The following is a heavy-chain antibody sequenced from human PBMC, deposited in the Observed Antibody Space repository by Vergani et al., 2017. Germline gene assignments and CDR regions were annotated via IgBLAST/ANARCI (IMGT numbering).Heavy chain of an antibody. Sequence: QVQLQQWGAGLLKPSETLSLTCAVYGGSFSGYYWSWIRQPPGKGLEWIGEINHSGSTNYNPSLKSRVTISVDTSKNKFSLKLSSVTAADTAVYYCARGGQWLVPFDYWGQGTLVTVSS. CDR2: INHSGST. J-gene: IGHJ4*02. CDR1: GGSFSGYY. CDR3: ARGGQWLVPFDY. D-gene: IGHD6-19*01. V-gene: IGHV4-34*01.